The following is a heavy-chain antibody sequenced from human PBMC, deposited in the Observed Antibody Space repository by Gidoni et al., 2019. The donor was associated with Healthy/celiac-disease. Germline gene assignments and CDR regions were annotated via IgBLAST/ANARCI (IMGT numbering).Heavy chain of an antibody. D-gene: IGHD3-3*01. CDR2: IIPIFGTA. Sequence: QVQLVQSGAEVQKPGSSVKVSCKASGGTFSSYAISWVRQAPGQGLEWMGGIIPIFGTANYAQKFQGRVTITADESTSTAYMELSSLRSEDTAVYYCARGGADDFWSGTYYYYGMDVWGQGTTVTVSS. V-gene: IGHV1-69*01. CDR1: GGTFSSYA. CDR3: ARGGADDFWSGTYYYYGMDV. J-gene: IGHJ6*02.